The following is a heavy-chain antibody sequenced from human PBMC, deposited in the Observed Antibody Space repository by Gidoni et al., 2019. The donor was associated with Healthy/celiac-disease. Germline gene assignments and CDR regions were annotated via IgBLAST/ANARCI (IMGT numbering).Heavy chain of an antibody. J-gene: IGHJ6*02. CDR1: GGTFSSYA. V-gene: IGHV1-69*01. D-gene: IGHD4-17*01. CDR3: ARVMTTVTTGGYYYYGMDV. Sequence: QVQLVQSGAEVKKHGSSVKVSCKASGGTFSSYAISWVRQAPGQGLEWMGGIIPIFGTANYAQKFQGRVTITADESTSTAYMELSSLRSEDTAVYYCARVMTTVTTGGYYYYGMDVWGQGTTVTVSS. CDR2: IIPIFGTA.